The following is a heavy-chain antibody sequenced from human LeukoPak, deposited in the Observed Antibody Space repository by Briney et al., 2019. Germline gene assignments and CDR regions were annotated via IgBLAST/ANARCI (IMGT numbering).Heavy chain of an antibody. Sequence: ASVNVSCKASGYTFTSYGISWGRQAPGQGLEWMGWISAYSGNTNYAQKLQGRVTMTTDTSTSTAYMELRSLRSDDTAVYYCARVDPYYYDCSGCWGQGTLVTASS. CDR3: ARVDPYYYDCSGC. J-gene: IGHJ4*02. D-gene: IGHD3-22*01. CDR2: ISAYSGNT. CDR1: GYTFTSYG. V-gene: IGHV1-18*01.